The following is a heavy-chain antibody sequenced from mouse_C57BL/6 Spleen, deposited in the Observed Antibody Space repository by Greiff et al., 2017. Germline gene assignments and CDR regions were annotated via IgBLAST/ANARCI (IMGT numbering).Heavy chain of an antibody. CDR2: INPNNGGT. D-gene: IGHD1-1*01. CDR3: APNYYGSSSYYFDY. CDR1: GYTFTDYY. Sequence: EVKLQQSGPELVKPGASVKISCKASGYTFTDYYMNWVKQSHGKSLEWIGDINPNNGGTSYNQKFKGKATLTVDKSSSTAYMELRSLTSEDSAVYYCAPNYYGSSSYYFDYWGQGTTLTVSS. J-gene: IGHJ2*01. V-gene: IGHV1-26*01.